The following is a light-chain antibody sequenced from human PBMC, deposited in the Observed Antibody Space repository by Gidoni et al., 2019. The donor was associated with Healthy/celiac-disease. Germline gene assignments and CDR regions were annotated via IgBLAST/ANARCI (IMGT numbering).Light chain of an antibody. CDR2: QDS. CDR1: KLGDKY. J-gene: IGLJ2*01. CDR3: QVWDSSTADVV. Sequence: SYELTQPPSVSVSPGQTASITCSGDKLGDKYACWYPQKPGQSPVLVIYQDSKRPSGIPERFSGSNSGNTATLTISGTQAMDEADYYCQVWDSSTADVVFGGGTKLTVL. V-gene: IGLV3-1*01.